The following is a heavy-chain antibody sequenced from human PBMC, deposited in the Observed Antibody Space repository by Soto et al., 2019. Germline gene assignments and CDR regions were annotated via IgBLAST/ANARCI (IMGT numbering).Heavy chain of an antibody. Sequence: RGESLKISCKGSVYSFSSHWIGWLRQMPGKGLDWLGLIYPGDSDTRYSPSFQCQVTISVEKSMNTAYVQWSSLKASDTAIYYCARQGNGAEGFDFWGQGTLVTVSS. CDR2: IYPGDSDT. J-gene: IGHJ4*02. CDR3: ARQGNGAEGFDF. CDR1: VYSFSSHW. V-gene: IGHV5-51*01. D-gene: IGHD4-17*01.